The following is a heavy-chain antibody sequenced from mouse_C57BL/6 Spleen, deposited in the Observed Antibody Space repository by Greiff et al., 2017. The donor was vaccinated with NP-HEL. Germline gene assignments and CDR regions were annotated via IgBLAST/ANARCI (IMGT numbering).Heavy chain of an antibody. CDR3: ARAADGYYRWFAY. J-gene: IGHJ3*01. CDR1: GYTFTSYW. D-gene: IGHD2-3*01. Sequence: QVQLQQPGAELVRPGTSVKLSCKASGYTFTSYWMHWVKQRPGQGLEWIGVIDPSDSYTNYNQKFKGKATLTVDTSSSTAYMQRSSLTSEDSAVYYCARAADGYYRWFAYWGQGTLVTVSA. V-gene: IGHV1-59*01. CDR2: IDPSDSYT.